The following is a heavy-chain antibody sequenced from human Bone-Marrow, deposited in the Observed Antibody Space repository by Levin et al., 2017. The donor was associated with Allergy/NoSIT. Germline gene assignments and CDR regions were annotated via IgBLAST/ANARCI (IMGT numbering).Heavy chain of an antibody. CDR2: IFWDDDN. CDR3: AHEYFDVSTDYFATAYFGPLDV. Sequence: ESGPTLVKPTQTLTLTCSCSGFSLTTTGVGVGWIRQPPGKALEWLAMIFWDDDNRYNPSLKNRLTITKDTSKNQVVLTMTNMDPGDTATYYCAHEYFDVSTDYFATAYFGPLDVWGEGTMVTVSS. CDR1: GFSLTTTGVG. V-gene: IGHV2-5*02. J-gene: IGHJ6*04. D-gene: IGHD3-9*01.